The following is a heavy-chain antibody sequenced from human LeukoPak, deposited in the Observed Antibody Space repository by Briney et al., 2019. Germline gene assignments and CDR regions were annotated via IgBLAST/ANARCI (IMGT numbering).Heavy chain of an antibody. CDR3: ARDQEQWLPPDLSYNWFDP. J-gene: IGHJ5*02. CDR1: GYTFTGYY. CDR2: INPNSGGT. D-gene: IGHD6-19*01. V-gene: IGHV1-2*02. Sequence: ASVKVPCKASGYTFTGYYMHWVRQAPGQGLEWMGWINPNSGGTNYAQKFQGRVTMTRDTSISTAYMELSRLRSDDTAVYYCARDQEQWLPPDLSYNWFDPWGQGTLVTVSS.